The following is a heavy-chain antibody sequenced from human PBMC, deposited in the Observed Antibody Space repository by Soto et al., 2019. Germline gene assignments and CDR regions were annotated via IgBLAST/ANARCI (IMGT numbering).Heavy chain of an antibody. V-gene: IGHV3-66*01. D-gene: IGHD3-10*01. CDR1: GFTVSSNY. J-gene: IGHJ5*02. Sequence: HPGGSLRLSCAASGFTVSSNYMSWVRQAPGKGLEWVSVIYSGGSTYYADSVKGIFTISRDNSKSTLYLQMNSLRAEDTAVYYCARVFGSGSFPNWFDPWGQGTLVTVSS. CDR3: ARVFGSGSFPNWFDP. CDR2: IYSGGST.